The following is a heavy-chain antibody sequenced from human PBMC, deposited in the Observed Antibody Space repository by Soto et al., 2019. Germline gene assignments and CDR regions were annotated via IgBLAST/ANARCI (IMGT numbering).Heavy chain of an antibody. V-gene: IGHV3-23*01. CDR3: AKHNTQQTLFQH. J-gene: IGHJ1*01. D-gene: IGHD5-18*01. CDR2: ISGSGGST. Sequence: GALRLSCAASGFTFSSYAMSWVRQAPGKGLEWVSAISGSGGSTYYADSVKGRFTISRDNSKNTLYLQMNSLRAEDTAVYYCAKHNTQQTLFQHWGQGTLVTVSS. CDR1: GFTFSSYA.